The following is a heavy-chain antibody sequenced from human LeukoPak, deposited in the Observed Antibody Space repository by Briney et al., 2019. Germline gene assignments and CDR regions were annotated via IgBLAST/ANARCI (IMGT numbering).Heavy chain of an antibody. CDR3: ARGDITMVRGVIIRYYYYGMDV. J-gene: IGHJ6*02. CDR2: IIPIFGTA. CDR1: GGTFSSYA. D-gene: IGHD3-10*01. V-gene: IGHV1-69*13. Sequence: SVKVSCKASGGTFSSYAISWVRQAPGQGLEWMGGIIPIFGTANYAQKFQGRVTITADESTSTAYMELSSLRSEDTAVYYCARGDITMVRGVIIRYYYYGMDVWGQGTTVTVSS.